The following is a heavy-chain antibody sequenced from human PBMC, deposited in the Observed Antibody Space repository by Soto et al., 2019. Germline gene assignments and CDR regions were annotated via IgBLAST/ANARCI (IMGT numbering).Heavy chain of an antibody. V-gene: IGHV4-34*01. J-gene: IGHJ4*02. CDR2: INHSGST. D-gene: IGHD6-19*01. CDR3: AGKIRGGWYAG. CDR1: GGSFSGYY. Sequence: QVQLQQWGAGLLKPSETLSLTCAVYGGSFSGYYWSWIRQPPGKGLEWIGEINHSGSTNYNPSLKSRVTISVDTSKNQFSLKLSSVTAADTAVYYCAGKIRGGWYAGWGQGTLVTVSS.